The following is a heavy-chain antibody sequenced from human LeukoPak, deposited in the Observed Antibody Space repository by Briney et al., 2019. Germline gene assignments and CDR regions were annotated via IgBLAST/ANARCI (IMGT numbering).Heavy chain of an antibody. J-gene: IGHJ4*02. V-gene: IGHV4-31*03. CDR3: ATLYDYYFED. D-gene: IGHD3-3*01. Sequence: SETLSLTCTVSGGSISRGGYYWSWVRQHPGKGLEWIGCTYYGGPAYYNPSLKSRVTISVDTSNNQFSLKLSSVTAADTAVYYCATLYDYYFEDWGQGTLVTVSA. CDR2: TYYGGPA. CDR1: GGSISRGGYY.